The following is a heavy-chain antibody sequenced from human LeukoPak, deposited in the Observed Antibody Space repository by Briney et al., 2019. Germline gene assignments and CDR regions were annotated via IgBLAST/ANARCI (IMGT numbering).Heavy chain of an antibody. J-gene: IGHJ5*02. CDR2: IYYSGST. V-gene: IGHV4-59*12. D-gene: IGHD6-13*01. CDR1: GGSISSYY. Sequence: SETLSLTCTVSGGSISSYYWSWIRQPPGKGLEWIGYIYYSGSTYYNPSLKSRVTISVDTSKNQFSLKLSSVTAADTAVYYCAREHSSSWIPGNWFDPWGQGTLVTVSS. CDR3: AREHSSSWIPGNWFDP.